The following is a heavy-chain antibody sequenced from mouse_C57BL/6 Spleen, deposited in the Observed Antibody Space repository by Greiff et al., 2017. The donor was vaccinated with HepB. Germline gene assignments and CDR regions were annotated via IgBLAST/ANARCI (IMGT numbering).Heavy chain of an antibody. Sequence: EVQLQQSGPELVKPGASVKMSCKASGYTFTDYNMHWVKQSHGKSLEWIGYLNPNNGGTSYNQKFKGKATLTVNKSSSTAYMELRSLTSEDSAVYYCARESELVPFDYWGQGTTLTVSS. CDR3: ARESELVPFDY. CDR2: LNPNNGGT. D-gene: IGHD4-1*01. J-gene: IGHJ2*01. V-gene: IGHV1-22*01. CDR1: GYTFTDYN.